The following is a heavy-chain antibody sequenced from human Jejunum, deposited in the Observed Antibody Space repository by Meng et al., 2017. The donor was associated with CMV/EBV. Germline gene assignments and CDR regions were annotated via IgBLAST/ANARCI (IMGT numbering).Heavy chain of an antibody. V-gene: IGHV1-46*01. Sequence: PCKASGYNFSIYYMQWVRQDTGQGLEWMRIINPKGGRITYAQKFQGRVTMTSDTSTSTVSMELSSLTSEDTAVYYCARDPNGMDVWGQGTTVTVSS. J-gene: IGHJ6*02. CDR2: INPKGGRI. D-gene: IGHD2-8*01. CDR3: ARDPNGMDV. CDR1: GYNFSIYY.